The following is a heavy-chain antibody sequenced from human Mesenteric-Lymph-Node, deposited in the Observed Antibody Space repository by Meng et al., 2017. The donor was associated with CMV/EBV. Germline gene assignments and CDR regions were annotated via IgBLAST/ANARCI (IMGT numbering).Heavy chain of an antibody. J-gene: IGHJ4*02. D-gene: IGHD3-10*01. CDR2: MRGDGSEK. CDR1: GFTFSAYW. CDR3: ARSHDSYHSGRTGIF. Sequence: GGSLRLSCAAYGFTFSAYWMTWVRQAPGKGLECVANMRGDGSEKYYVDSVKGRFTISRDNAKNSLYLQMNSLGIDDTAVYHCARSHDSYHSGRTGIFWGQGTLVTVSS. V-gene: IGHV3-7*01.